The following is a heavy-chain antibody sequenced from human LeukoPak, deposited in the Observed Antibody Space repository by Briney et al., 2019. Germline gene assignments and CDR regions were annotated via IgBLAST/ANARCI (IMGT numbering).Heavy chain of an antibody. CDR2: INAGNGNT. CDR1: GGTFSSYA. V-gene: IGHV1-3*01. D-gene: IGHD3-22*01. Sequence: GASVKVSCKASGGTFSSYAISWVRQAPGQGLEWMGWINAGNGNTKYSQKFQGRVTITRDTSASTAYMELSSLRSEDTAVYYCARSMIVVVNNWFDPWGQGTLVTVSS. CDR3: ARSMIVVVNNWFDP. J-gene: IGHJ5*02.